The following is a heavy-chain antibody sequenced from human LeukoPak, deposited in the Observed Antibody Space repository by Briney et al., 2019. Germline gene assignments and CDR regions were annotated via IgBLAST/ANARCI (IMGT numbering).Heavy chain of an antibody. V-gene: IGHV3-48*03. CDR2: ISSSGSTI. CDR3: AELGITMIGCV. Sequence: GGSLRLSCAASGFTFSSYEMNWVPQAPGKGLEWVSYISSSGSTIYYADSVKGRFTISRDNAKNSLYLQMNSLRAEDTAVYYCAELGITMIGCVWGKGTTVTISS. D-gene: IGHD3-10*02. CDR1: GFTFSSYE. J-gene: IGHJ6*04.